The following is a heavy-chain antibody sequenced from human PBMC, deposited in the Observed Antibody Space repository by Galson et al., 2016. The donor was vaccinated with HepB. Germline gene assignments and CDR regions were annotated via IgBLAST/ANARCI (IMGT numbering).Heavy chain of an antibody. V-gene: IGHV3-30*03. D-gene: IGHD2-15*01. CDR1: GFTFNEFG. Sequence: SLRLSCAASGFTFNEFGMHWVRQAPGKGLEWVAADSVHGGRKFYADAVRGRFTISRDNAKNSLYLQMNRLRDEDTAVYYCATRYCSGGICYSAAPGYWYFDLWGRGTLVTVSS. CDR2: DSVHGGRK. CDR3: ATRYCSGGICYSAAPGYWYFDL. J-gene: IGHJ2*01.